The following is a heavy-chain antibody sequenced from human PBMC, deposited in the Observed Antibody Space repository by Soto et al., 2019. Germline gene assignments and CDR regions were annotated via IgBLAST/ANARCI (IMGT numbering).Heavy chain of an antibody. CDR1: GFTFSNYA. J-gene: IGHJ6*02. CDR3: AYFTAVSYYYGMDV. Sequence: EVQLLESGGGLVQPGGSLKLSCAASGFTFSNYAMSWVRQAPGKGLEWVSAISGSGSSTYYADSVKGRFTISRDNSKNTLYLQMNSLRAEDTAVYYCAYFTAVSYYYGMDVWGQGTTVPVSS. V-gene: IGHV3-23*01. CDR2: ISGSGSST. D-gene: IGHD4-4*01.